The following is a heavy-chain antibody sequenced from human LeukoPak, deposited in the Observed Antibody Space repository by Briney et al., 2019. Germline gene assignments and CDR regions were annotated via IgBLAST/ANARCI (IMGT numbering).Heavy chain of an antibody. CDR3: AREGDIVGATTIDY. D-gene: IGHD1-26*01. J-gene: IGHJ4*02. CDR1: GYTFTGYY. V-gene: IGHV1-2*02. Sequence: ASVKVSCKASGYTFTGYYMHWVRQAPGQGLEWMGWINPNSGGTNYAQKLQGRVTMTRDTSISTAYMELSRLRSDDTAVCYCAREGDIVGATTIDYWGQGTLVTVSS. CDR2: INPNSGGT.